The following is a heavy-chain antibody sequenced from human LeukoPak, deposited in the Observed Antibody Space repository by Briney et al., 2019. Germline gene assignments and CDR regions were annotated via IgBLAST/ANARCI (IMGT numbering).Heavy chain of an antibody. Sequence: GGSLRLSCAASGFTFSSYAMHWVRQAPGKGLEWVSIISSGGVYAYYADSVKGRFTISRDNSKNTLYLQLNSLRTEDTAVYYCARESTYYYDSGSSGPHYFDNWGQGTLVTVSS. J-gene: IGHJ4*02. CDR3: ARESTYYYDSGSSGPHYFDN. D-gene: IGHD3-10*01. CDR1: GFTFSSYA. V-gene: IGHV3-30*01. CDR2: ISSGGVYA.